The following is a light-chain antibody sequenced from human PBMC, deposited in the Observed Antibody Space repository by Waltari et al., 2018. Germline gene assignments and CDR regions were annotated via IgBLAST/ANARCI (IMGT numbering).Light chain of an antibody. CDR2: KIN. V-gene: IGLV8-61*01. J-gene: IGLJ3*02. CDR1: CGSVSPTYY. CDR3: ALYMGSGIWV. Sequence: TVVTQETSLSVSPGGTVPLTCALSCGSVSPTYYATWYQRPPGPAPRTRVSKINNLSSGVPELVSGAILGNKVALTITGAQADDESDYYCALYMGSGIWVFGGGTKLTVL.